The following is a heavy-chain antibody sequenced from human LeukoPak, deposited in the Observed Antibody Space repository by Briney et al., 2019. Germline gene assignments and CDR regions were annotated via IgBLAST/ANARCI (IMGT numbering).Heavy chain of an antibody. CDR1: GGSISSSSYY. J-gene: IGHJ4*02. V-gene: IGHV4-39*01. CDR2: IYYSGSA. D-gene: IGHD5-24*01. Sequence: SETLSLTCMVSGGSISSSSYYWGWIRQPPGKGREGIGSIYYSGSAYYNPSLNSRVTISVDTSNNQFSLNLRSLTASDTSGYYCVRLERESSVGLWGQGTLVTVSS. CDR3: VRLERESSVGL.